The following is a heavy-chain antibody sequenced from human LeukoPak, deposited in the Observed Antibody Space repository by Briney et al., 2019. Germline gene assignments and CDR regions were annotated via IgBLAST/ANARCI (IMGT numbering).Heavy chain of an antibody. CDR1: GFTISSVW. V-gene: IGHV3-7*01. Sequence: PGGSLRLSCVASGFTISSVWMSWVRQAPGKGLEWVANISPDETVKTYVDSVEGRFTISKDNAKNSVYLQMNSQTVEDTAVYYCARDSRWGQGTLVSVSS. J-gene: IGHJ4*02. CDR3: ARDSR. CDR2: ISPDETVK.